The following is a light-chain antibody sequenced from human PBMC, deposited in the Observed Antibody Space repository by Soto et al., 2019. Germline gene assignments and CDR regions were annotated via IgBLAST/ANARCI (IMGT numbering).Light chain of an antibody. Sequence: EIVLTQSPGTLSLSPGERATLSCRASQSVSSNYLAWYQQKPGQAPRLLIYGASSRATGIPDRFSGSGSGTDFTLTISSLEPEDFAVYYCQQYGSSPPVTFGQGTKVEIK. V-gene: IGKV3-20*01. CDR3: QQYGSSPPVT. CDR2: GAS. J-gene: IGKJ1*01. CDR1: QSVSSNY.